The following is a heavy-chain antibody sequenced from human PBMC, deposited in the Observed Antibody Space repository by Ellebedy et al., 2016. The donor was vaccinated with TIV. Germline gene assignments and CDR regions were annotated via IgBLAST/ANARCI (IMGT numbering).Heavy chain of an antibody. CDR3: ARGGVATILEAVDY. D-gene: IGHD5-12*01. J-gene: IGHJ4*02. Sequence: GGSLRLXXAASGFTFSSYWMSWVRQAPGKGLEWVANIKQDGSEKYYVDSVKGRFTISRDNAKNSLYLQMNSLRAEDTAVYYCARGGVATILEAVDYWGQGTLVTVSS. CDR1: GFTFSSYW. CDR2: IKQDGSEK. V-gene: IGHV3-7*01.